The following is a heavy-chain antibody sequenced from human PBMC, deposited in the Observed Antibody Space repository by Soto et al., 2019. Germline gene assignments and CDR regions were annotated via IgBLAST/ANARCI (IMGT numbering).Heavy chain of an antibody. J-gene: IGHJ5*02. D-gene: IGHD6-19*01. CDR2: IIPILGIA. Sequence: SVKVSCKASGGTFSSYTISWVRQAPGQGLEWMGRIIPILGIANYAQKFQGRVTITADKSTSTAYTELSSLRSEDTAVYYCARDPIAVAGTVWFDPWGQGTLVSVSS. V-gene: IGHV1-69*04. CDR3: ARDPIAVAGTVWFDP. CDR1: GGTFSSYT.